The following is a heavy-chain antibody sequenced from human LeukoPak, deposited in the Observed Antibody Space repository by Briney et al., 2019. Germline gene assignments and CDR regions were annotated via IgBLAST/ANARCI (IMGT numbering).Heavy chain of an antibody. Sequence: GASVKVSCKASGYTFTNYYMHWVRQSPGQGREWMGIISPSGGSTTYAQKFQGRVTMTRDMSTSTVYMELSSLRSDDTAVYYCARGYSPGVVATLDYWGQGTLVTVSS. V-gene: IGHV1-46*01. CDR3: ARGYSPGVVATLDY. D-gene: IGHD5-12*01. J-gene: IGHJ4*02. CDR1: GYTFTNYY. CDR2: ISPSGGST.